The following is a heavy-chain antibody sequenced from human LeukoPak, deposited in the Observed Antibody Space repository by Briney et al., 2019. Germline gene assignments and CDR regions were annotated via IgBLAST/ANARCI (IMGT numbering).Heavy chain of an antibody. D-gene: IGHD5-12*01. V-gene: IGHV4-34*01. CDR1: GGSFSGYY. Sequence: SETLSLTCAVYGGSFSGYYWSWIRQPPGKGLEWIGEINHSGSTNYNPSLKSRVTMSVDTSKNQFSLKLSSVTAADTAVYYCARAGYSGYDYSYWGQGTLVTVSS. CDR2: INHSGST. J-gene: IGHJ4*02. CDR3: ARAGYSGYDYSY.